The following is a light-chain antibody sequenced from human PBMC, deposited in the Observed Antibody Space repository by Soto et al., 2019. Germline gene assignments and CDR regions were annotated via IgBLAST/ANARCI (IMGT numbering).Light chain of an antibody. V-gene: IGKV4-1*01. Sequence: DIVMTQSPDSLAVSLGERATINCKSSQNVLYSTNNKHYLAWYQQKPGQPPKLLIYWASTRESGVPDRFSGSGSGTDFTLTISSLQAEDVALYYCQQYYTTPVTFGPGTKVDIK. J-gene: IGKJ3*01. CDR1: QNVLYSTNNKHY. CDR3: QQYYTTPVT. CDR2: WAS.